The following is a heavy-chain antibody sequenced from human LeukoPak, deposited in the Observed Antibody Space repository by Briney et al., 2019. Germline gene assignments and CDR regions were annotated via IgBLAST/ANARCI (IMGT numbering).Heavy chain of an antibody. CDR2: ISAYNGNT. J-gene: IGHJ3*02. CDR1: GYTFTSYG. V-gene: IGHV1-18*01. Sequence: ASVKVSCKASGYTFTSYGISWVRQAPGQGLEWMGWISAYNGNTNYAQKLQGRITMTTDTSTSTAYMELGSLRSDDTAVYYCARDLRVVTATPHDAFDIWGQGTMVTVSS. CDR3: ARDLRVVTATPHDAFDI. D-gene: IGHD2-21*02.